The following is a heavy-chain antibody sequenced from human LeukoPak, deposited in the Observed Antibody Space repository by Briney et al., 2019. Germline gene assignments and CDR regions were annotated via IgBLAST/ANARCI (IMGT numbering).Heavy chain of an antibody. CDR2: IYYNGSA. CDR3: ARDGSKAFGSRTPPYGMDV. CDR1: GGSISSGGYY. Sequence: PSETLSLTCTVSGGSISSGGYYWSWIRQHPAKGLEWIGYIYYNGSAYYNPSLKRRVTISVDTSKNQFSLKLRSVNAADTAIYYCARDGSKAFGSRTPPYGMDVWGQGTTVTVSS. D-gene: IGHD3-3*01. V-gene: IGHV4-31*03. J-gene: IGHJ6*02.